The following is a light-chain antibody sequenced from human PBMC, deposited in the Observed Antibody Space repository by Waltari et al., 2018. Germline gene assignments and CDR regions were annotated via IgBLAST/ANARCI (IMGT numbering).Light chain of an antibody. V-gene: IGKV1-39*01. CDR2: AAS. J-gene: IGKJ1*01. Sequence: DIQLTQSPSYLSASVGDRVTITCRASQTLTTYLNWYQQRPGTAPKFLIYAASYLETGVPSRFSGGGSGTDFTLTISGLQPDDFATYYCQQYNSYFRTFGQGTKVEIK. CDR1: QTLTTY. CDR3: QQYNSYFRT.